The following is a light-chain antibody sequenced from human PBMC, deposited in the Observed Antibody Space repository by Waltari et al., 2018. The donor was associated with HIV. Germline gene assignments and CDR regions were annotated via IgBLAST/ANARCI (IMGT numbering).Light chain of an antibody. Sequence: QSVLTQPPSASGTPGQRVTISCSGSSSNIGSNYVYWYQQLPGTAPKLLLYRNNQRPSGGPDRFSCSKSGTSASLAISGRRSEDEADYYCAAWDDSLSGHVVFGGGTKLTVL. CDR3: AAWDDSLSGHVV. CDR2: RNN. CDR1: SSNIGSNY. J-gene: IGLJ2*01. V-gene: IGLV1-47*01.